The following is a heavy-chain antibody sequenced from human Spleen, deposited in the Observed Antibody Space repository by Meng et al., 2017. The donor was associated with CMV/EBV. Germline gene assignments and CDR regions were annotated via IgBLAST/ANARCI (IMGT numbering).Heavy chain of an antibody. CDR2: ISSGGNTK. J-gene: IGHJ5*02. CDR3: ARDPAAIVVVPPATGEGLNWFDP. Sequence: GGSLRLSCTTSGFTFSRYAMSWVRQAPGKGLEWVSDISSGGNTKYYADSVKGRFTISRNNAKNTLYLQMDSLRAEDTAVYYCARDPAAIVVVPPATGEGLNWFDPWGQGTLVTVSS. V-gene: IGHV3-48*03. D-gene: IGHD2-2*01. CDR1: GFTFSRYA.